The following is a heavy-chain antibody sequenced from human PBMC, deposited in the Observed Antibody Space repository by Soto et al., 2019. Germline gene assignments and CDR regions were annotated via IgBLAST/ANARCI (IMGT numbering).Heavy chain of an antibody. V-gene: IGHV3-74*01. Sequence: EVQLVESGGGLVQPGGSLRLSCAASGFTFSAYWMHWVRQAPGKGLEWVSRLRYDGVGANYADSVQGRFSISRDNVKQMLYLDMNSLRPDDTAVYYCTRVGATCMDVWGQGTKVTVS. CDR1: GFTFSAYW. CDR2: LRYDGVGA. CDR3: TRVGATCMDV. D-gene: IGHD1-26*01. J-gene: IGHJ6*02.